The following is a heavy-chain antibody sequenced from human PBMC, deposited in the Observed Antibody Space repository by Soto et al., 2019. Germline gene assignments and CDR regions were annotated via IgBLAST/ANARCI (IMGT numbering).Heavy chain of an antibody. CDR2: IYYSGST. V-gene: IGHV4-31*03. J-gene: IGHJ3*02. Sequence: SETLSLTCTVSGGSISSGGYYWSWILQHPGKGLEWIGYIYYSGSTYYNPSLKSRVTISVDTSKNQFSLKLSSVTAADTAVYYCARESLRGVAAAARAFYIWGQGTMVTVSS. D-gene: IGHD6-13*01. CDR1: GGSISSGGYY. CDR3: ARESLRGVAAAARAFYI.